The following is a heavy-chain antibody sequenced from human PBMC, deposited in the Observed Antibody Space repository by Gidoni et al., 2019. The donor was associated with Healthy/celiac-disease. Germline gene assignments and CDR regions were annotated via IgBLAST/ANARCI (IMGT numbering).Heavy chain of an antibody. J-gene: IGHJ6*02. V-gene: IGHV4-4*02. Sequence: QVQLQESGPGLVKPSGTLSLTCAVSGGSISSSNWWSWVRQPPGKGLEWIGEIYHSGSTNYNPSLKSRVTISVDKSKNQFSLKLSSVTAADTAVYYCARDPLNYGGNQNYYYGMDVWGQGTTVTVSS. CDR3: ARDPLNYGGNQNYYYGMDV. CDR2: IYHSGST. D-gene: IGHD4-17*01. CDR1: GGSISSSNW.